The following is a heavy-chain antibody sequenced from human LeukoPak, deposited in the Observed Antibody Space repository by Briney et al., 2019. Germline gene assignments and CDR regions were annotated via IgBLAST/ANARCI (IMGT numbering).Heavy chain of an antibody. Sequence: GESLKISCKGSAYSSTSYWIGWVRQMPGKGLEWMGIIYPGDSDTRYSPSFQGQVTISADKSISTAYLQWSSLKASDTAMYYCASSRKRDAFDIWGQGTMVTVSS. J-gene: IGHJ3*02. CDR1: AYSSTSYW. CDR3: ASSRKRDAFDI. CDR2: IYPGDSDT. V-gene: IGHV5-51*01.